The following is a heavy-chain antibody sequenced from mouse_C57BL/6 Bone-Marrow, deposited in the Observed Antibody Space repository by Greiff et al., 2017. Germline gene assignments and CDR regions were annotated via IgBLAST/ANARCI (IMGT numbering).Heavy chain of an antibody. D-gene: IGHD1-2*01. Sequence: VQLKESGPELVKPGASVKIPCKASGYTFTDYNMDWVKQSHGKSLEWIGDINPNNGGTIYNQKFKGKATLTVDKSSSTAYMERRSLTSEDAAVYYGTGDDYDGWAMDYWGQGTSVTVSS. V-gene: IGHV1-18*01. J-gene: IGHJ4*01. CDR3: TGDDYDGWAMDY. CDR2: INPNNGGT. CDR1: GYTFTDYN.